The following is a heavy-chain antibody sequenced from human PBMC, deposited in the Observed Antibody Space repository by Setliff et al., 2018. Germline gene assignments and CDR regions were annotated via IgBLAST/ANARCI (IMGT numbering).Heavy chain of an antibody. Sequence: GASVKVSCKSSGYIFRSYGLSWVRQAPGQGLEWMGWISSYNGHTNYAPKVQGRVTKTTDTSTGTASMELRSLRSDDTAIYYCAISTLSICTGGNCPNAFDVWGQGTVVTVSS. D-gene: IGHD2-8*02. J-gene: IGHJ3*01. CDR1: GYIFRSYG. CDR3: AISTLSICTGGNCPNAFDV. V-gene: IGHV1-18*01. CDR2: ISSYNGHT.